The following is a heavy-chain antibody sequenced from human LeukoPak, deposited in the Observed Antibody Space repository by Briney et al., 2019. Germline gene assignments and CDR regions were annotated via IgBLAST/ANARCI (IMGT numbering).Heavy chain of an antibody. J-gene: IGHJ3*02. D-gene: IGHD5-24*01. CDR1: GGSIRDFY. CDR3: ARENVEMATIPRAFEI. Sequence: SETLSLTCSVSGGSIRDFYWTWIRQPPGKGLEWIGYIYNSGSTNYNPSLKSRVTISVDTSKNQFSLKLSSVTAADTAVYYCARENVEMATIPRAFEIWGQGTMVSASS. V-gene: IGHV4-59*01. CDR2: IYNSGST.